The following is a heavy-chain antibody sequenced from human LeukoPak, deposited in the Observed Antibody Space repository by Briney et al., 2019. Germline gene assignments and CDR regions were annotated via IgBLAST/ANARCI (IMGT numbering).Heavy chain of an antibody. V-gene: IGHV6-1*01. J-gene: IGHJ5*02. CDR3: ARSHGGSSNWFDP. CDR2: TYYRSKWYN. CDR1: GDSVSSNSAA. Sequence: SQTLSLTCAISGDSVSSNSAAWTWLRQSPSRGLEWLGRTYYRSKWYNDYAESVKSRITINPDTSKNQFSLQLNSVTPDDTAVYFCARSHGGSSNWFDPWGQGTLVTVSS. D-gene: IGHD2-15*01.